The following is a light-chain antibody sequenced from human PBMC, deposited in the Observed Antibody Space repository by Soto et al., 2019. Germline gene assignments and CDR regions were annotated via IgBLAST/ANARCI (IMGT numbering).Light chain of an antibody. V-gene: IGLV1-40*01. J-gene: IGLJ1*01. CDR2: GNS. Sequence: QSVLTQPPSVSVAPGQRVTISCTGSSSNIGAGYDVHWYQQLPGTAPKLLIYGNSNRPSGVPDRFSGSKSGTSASLAITGLQAEDEADYYCQSYDSSLSGHYVFGTGTKVTV. CDR1: SSNIGAGYD. CDR3: QSYDSSLSGHYV.